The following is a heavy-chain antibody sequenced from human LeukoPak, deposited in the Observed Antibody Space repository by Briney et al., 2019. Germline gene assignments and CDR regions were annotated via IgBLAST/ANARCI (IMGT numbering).Heavy chain of an antibody. CDR1: GASISNYY. CDR3: ARDRGYLDGFDI. CDR2: IYYSGST. V-gene: IGHV4-59*01. J-gene: IGHJ3*02. Sequence: SETLSLTCTVSGASISNYYWSWIRQPPGKGLEWFGYIYYSGSTNYNPSLNSRVTISVDKSKSQLSLKLSSVTAADTAVYYCARDRGYLDGFDIWGQGTMVTVSS. D-gene: IGHD3-10*01.